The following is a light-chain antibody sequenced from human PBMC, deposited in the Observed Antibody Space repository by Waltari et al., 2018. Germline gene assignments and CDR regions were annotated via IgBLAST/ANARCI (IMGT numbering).Light chain of an antibody. CDR3: NSYTTISTWV. Sequence: QSALTQPASVSGSPGQSITISCTGTSSDAGPSNYVSWYQQYPGKAPKLIIYDVSYRPSGVSSRFSGSKSGNTASLTISGLQAEDEADYYCNSYTTISTWVFGGGTKLTVL. J-gene: IGLJ3*02. CDR1: SSDAGPSNY. CDR2: DVS. V-gene: IGLV2-14*03.